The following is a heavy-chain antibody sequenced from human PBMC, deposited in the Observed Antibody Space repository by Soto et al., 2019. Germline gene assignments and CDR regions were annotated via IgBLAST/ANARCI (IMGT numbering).Heavy chain of an antibody. D-gene: IGHD6-6*01. CDR3: ARDVPPIAARLSYYYGMDV. Sequence: PGGSLRLSCAASGFTVSSNYMSWVRQAPGKGLEWVSVIYSGGSTYYADSVKGRFTISRDNSKNTLYLQMNSLRAEDTAVYYCARDVPPIAARLSYYYGMDVWGQGTTVTVSS. J-gene: IGHJ6*02. CDR2: IYSGGST. CDR1: GFTVSSNY. V-gene: IGHV3-53*01.